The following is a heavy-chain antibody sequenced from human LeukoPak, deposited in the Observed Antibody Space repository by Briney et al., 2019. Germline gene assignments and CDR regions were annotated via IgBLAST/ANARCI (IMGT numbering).Heavy chain of an antibody. Sequence: PGGSLRPSCAASGFTFSPYSMNWVRQAPGKGLEWISYITGSSSTIYYADSVKGRFTISRDNAKNLLYLQMNSLRDEDTAVYYCASSNGALDIWGQGTMVTVSS. J-gene: IGHJ3*02. V-gene: IGHV3-48*02. CDR1: GFTFSPYS. CDR2: ITGSSSTI. CDR3: ASSNGALDI. D-gene: IGHD2-8*01.